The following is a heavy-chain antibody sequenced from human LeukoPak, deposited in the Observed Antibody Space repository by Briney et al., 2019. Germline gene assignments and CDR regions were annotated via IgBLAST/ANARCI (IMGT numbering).Heavy chain of an antibody. CDR2: IYYTGST. CDR1: GXSISSLY. V-gene: IGHV4-59*08. D-gene: IGHD6-6*01. Sequence: SETLSLTCSVSGXSISSLYWSWIRQPPGKGLEWIGYIYYTGSTNYNPSLKSRVTMFVDMSKNQFSLRLSSVTAADTAVYYCARHRAYSSSSPFDYWGQGTLVTVSS. J-gene: IGHJ4*02. CDR3: ARHRAYSSSSPFDY.